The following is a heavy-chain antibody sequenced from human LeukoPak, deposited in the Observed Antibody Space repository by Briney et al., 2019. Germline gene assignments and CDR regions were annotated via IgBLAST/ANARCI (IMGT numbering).Heavy chain of an antibody. CDR1: GGSISSYY. CDR3: ATAGCSSTGCYDAFDI. V-gene: IGHV4-59*08. J-gene: IGHJ3*02. Sequence: SETLSLTCTVSGGSISSYYWSWIRQPPGKGLEWIGYIYYSGSTNYNPSLKSRVTISVDTSKNQFSLKLSSVTAADTAVYYCATAGCSSTGCYDAFDIWGQGTMVTVSS. D-gene: IGHD2-2*01. CDR2: IYYSGST.